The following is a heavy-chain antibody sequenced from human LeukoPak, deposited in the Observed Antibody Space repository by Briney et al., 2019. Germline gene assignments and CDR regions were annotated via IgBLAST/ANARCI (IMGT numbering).Heavy chain of an antibody. Sequence: PSETLSLTCTVSGGSISSSSYYWGWIRQPPGKGLEWIGYIYTSGSTNYNPSLKSRVTISVDTSKNQFSLKLSSVTAADTAVYYCARGERNAFDIWGQGTMVTVSS. J-gene: IGHJ3*02. CDR3: ARGERNAFDI. V-gene: IGHV4-61*05. CDR2: IYTSGST. CDR1: GGSISSSSYY.